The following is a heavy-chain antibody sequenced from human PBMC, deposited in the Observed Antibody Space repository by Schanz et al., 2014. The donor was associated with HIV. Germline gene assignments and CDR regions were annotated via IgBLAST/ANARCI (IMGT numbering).Heavy chain of an antibody. V-gene: IGHV3-72*01. CDR1: GFIFSDHF. J-gene: IGHJ6*02. CDR3: TRVLTKWFGEARYGADV. D-gene: IGHD3-10*01. Sequence: EVQLLDSGGGLVQPGGSLRVSCAASGFIFSDHFMGWVRQAPGKGLEWVARSRVKSDSYATEYAASVKDRFTISRDDSKNIVYLQTNSLKIEDTAVYYCTRVLTKWFGEARYGADVWGQGTTVTVSS. CDR2: SRVKSDSYAT.